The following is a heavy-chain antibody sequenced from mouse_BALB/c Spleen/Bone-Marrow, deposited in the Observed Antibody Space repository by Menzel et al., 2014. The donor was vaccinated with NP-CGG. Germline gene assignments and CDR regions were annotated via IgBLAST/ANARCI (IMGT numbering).Heavy chain of an antibody. CDR3: AEITTAAYYVMDY. Sequence: EVKLQESGAELVKPGASVKLSCTASGFNIKDTYIHWVKQRPEQGLEWIGRIDPANGNTEYDPKFQGKATITADTSSNTAYLQLSSLTSEDTAVYYCAEITTAAYYVMDYWGQGTSVTVSS. CDR2: IDPANGNT. J-gene: IGHJ4*01. V-gene: IGHV14-3*02. D-gene: IGHD1-2*01. CDR1: GFNIKDTY.